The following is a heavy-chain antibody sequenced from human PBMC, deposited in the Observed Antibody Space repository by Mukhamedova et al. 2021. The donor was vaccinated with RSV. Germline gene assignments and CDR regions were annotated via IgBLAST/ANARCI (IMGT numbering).Heavy chain of an antibody. CDR1: TFSTYA. D-gene: IGHD1-14*01. CDR2: ISFDGSNK. J-gene: IGHJ6*01. CDR3: ARGEPRGYSYYG. Sequence: TFSTYAMHWVRQARQAPGKGLEWVAVISFDGSNKYYADSVKGRFAISRDNSKNTLYLQMNSLRAEDTAVYYCARGEPRGYSYYG. V-gene: IGHV3-30*09.